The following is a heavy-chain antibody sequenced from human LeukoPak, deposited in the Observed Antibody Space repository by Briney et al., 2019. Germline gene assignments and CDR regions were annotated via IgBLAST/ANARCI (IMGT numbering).Heavy chain of an antibody. CDR3: ARDWFHAIDY. Sequence: GGSLRLSCAASGFTFDDIGMSWVRQAPGKGLEWVSGINWNGGSTGYADSVKGRFIISRDNAKNSLYLQMKSLRAEDTAVYYCARDWFHAIDYWGQGTLVTVSS. V-gene: IGHV3-20*04. J-gene: IGHJ4*02. CDR2: INWNGGST. D-gene: IGHD2/OR15-2a*01. CDR1: GFTFDDIG.